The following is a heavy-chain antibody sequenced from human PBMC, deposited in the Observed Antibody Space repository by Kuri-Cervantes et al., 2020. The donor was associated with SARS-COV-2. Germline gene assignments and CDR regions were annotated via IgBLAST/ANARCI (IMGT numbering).Heavy chain of an antibody. D-gene: IGHD6-19*01. CDR1: GGSISSSSYY. CDR2: IYYSGST. Sequence: GSLRLSCTVSGGSISSSSYYWGWIRQPPGKGLEWIGSIYYSGSTYYYPSLKSRVTISVDTSKNQFSLKLSSVTAADTAVYYCARLSGWYKNGDYWGQGTLVTVSS. CDR3: ARLSGWYKNGDY. V-gene: IGHV4-39*01. J-gene: IGHJ4*02.